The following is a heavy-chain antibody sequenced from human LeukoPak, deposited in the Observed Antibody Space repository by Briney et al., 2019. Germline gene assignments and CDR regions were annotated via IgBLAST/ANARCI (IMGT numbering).Heavy chain of an antibody. Sequence: GGSLRLSCAASGFTFSNAWMSWVRQAPGKGLEWVGGIKSKTDGGTTDYAAPVKGRFTISRDDSKNTLYLQMNSLKTEDTAVYYCTTRFTITFGGVIADYWGQGTLVTVSS. D-gene: IGHD3-16*02. CDR2: IKSKTDGGTT. CDR3: TTRFTITFGGVIADY. J-gene: IGHJ4*02. CDR1: GFTFSNAW. V-gene: IGHV3-15*01.